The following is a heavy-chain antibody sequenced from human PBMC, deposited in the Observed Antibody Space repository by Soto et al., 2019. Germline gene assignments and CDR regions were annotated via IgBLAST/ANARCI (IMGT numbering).Heavy chain of an antibody. Sequence: ESGGDLVQPGGSLRLSCAASGFTFSLHSMSWVRQPPGKGLEWVSTIWSSGSNPRYADSVKGRFTISRDNFKDTLYLEMNSLRAEDTAVYYCAKALFSGDGGEVFDYWGQGTLVTVSS. CDR1: GFTFSLHS. D-gene: IGHD2-21*02. V-gene: IGHV3-23*01. CDR3: AKALFSGDGGEVFDY. J-gene: IGHJ4*02. CDR2: IWSSGSNP.